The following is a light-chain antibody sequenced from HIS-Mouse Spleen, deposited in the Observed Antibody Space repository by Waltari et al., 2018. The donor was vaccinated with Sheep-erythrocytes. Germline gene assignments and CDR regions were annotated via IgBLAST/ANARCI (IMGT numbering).Light chain of an antibody. CDR3: QQRSNWYT. Sequence: EIVLTQSPATLSLSPGERATLYCRASQSVSSYLAWYQRKPGQAPRLLIYDASNRATGIPARFSGSGSETDFTLTISSLEPEDFAVYYCQQRSNWYTFGQGTKLEIK. J-gene: IGKJ2*01. CDR2: DAS. V-gene: IGKV3-11*01. CDR1: QSVSSY.